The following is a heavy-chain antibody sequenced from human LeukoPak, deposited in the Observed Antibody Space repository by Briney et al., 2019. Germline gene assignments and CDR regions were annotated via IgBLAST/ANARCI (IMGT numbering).Heavy chain of an antibody. CDR2: ISGSGGST. D-gene: IGHD4-17*01. CDR1: GFTFNNAW. V-gene: IGHV3-23*01. Sequence: HPGGSLRLSCAASGFTFNNAWMSWVRQAPVKGLEWVSAISGSGGSTYYADSVKGRFTISRDNSKNTLYLQMNSLRAEDTAVYYCAGSSRLRGSHDAFDIWGQGTMVTVSS. J-gene: IGHJ3*02. CDR3: AGSSRLRGSHDAFDI.